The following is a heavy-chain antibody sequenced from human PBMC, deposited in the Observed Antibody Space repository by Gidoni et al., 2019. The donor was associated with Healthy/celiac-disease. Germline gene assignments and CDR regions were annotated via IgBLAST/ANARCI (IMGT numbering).Heavy chain of an antibody. D-gene: IGHD5-12*01. Sequence: QVQLVESGGGLVKPGGSLRLSCAASGFTFSYYYMSWIRQAPGKGLGWVSYISSSGSTIYYADSVKGRFTISRDNAKNSLYLQMNSLRAEDTAVYYCARDALFRRVDIVATAHYGMDVWGQGTTVTVSS. V-gene: IGHV3-11*01. CDR1: GFTFSYYY. CDR2: ISSSGSTI. CDR3: ARDALFRRVDIVATAHYGMDV. J-gene: IGHJ6*02.